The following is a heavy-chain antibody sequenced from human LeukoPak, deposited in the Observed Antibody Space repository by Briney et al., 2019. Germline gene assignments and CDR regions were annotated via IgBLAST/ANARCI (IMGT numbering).Heavy chain of an antibody. Sequence: GVSLRLSCAASGFTFSSYGMHWVRQAPGKGLAWVAFIRYDGSNKYYADSVKGRFTISRDNSKNTLYLQMNSLRAEDTAVYYCTSPAAMNDYWGQGTLVTVSS. CDR3: TSPAAMNDY. J-gene: IGHJ4*02. CDR2: IRYDGSNK. D-gene: IGHD2-2*01. CDR1: GFTFSSYG. V-gene: IGHV3-30*02.